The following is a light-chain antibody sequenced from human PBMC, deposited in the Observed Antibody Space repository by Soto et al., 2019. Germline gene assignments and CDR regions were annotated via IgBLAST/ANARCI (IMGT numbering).Light chain of an antibody. Sequence: EIVLTQSPATLSLSPVKRATLSCSASQSVSSYLAWYQQKPGQAPRLLIYDASNRATGIPARFSGSGSGTDFTLTISSLEPEDFAVYYCQQRSNWPPITFGKGTRLEIK. CDR1: QSVSSY. CDR3: QQRSNWPPIT. V-gene: IGKV3-11*01. J-gene: IGKJ5*01. CDR2: DAS.